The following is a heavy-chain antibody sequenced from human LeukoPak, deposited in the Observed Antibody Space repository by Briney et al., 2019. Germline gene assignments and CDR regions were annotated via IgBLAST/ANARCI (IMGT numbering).Heavy chain of an antibody. J-gene: IGHJ4*02. CDR3: TSDDPVNRS. D-gene: IGHD2/OR15-2a*01. CDR1: RFAFSNAW. CDR2: IKSKTNGATT. Sequence: GGSLRLSCAASRFAFSNAWMSWVRQAPGKGLEWVGRIKSKTNGATTDYAAPVKGRFTTSRDDSKNMLFLQMNTLKTEDTAVYYCTSDDPVNRSWGKGTLVTVSS. V-gene: IGHV3-15*01.